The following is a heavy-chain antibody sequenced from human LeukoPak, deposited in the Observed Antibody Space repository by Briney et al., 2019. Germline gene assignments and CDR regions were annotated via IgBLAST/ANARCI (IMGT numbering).Heavy chain of an antibody. Sequence: SETLSLTCAVYGGSFSGYYWSWIRQPPGKGLEWIGEINHSGSTNYNPSLKSRVTISVDTSKNQFSLKLSSVTAADTAVYYCARGRRLVYCSSTSCYVHFDHWGQGTLVTVSS. CDR3: ARGRRLVYCSSTSCYVHFDH. CDR2: INHSGST. J-gene: IGHJ4*02. CDR1: GGSFSGYY. D-gene: IGHD2-2*01. V-gene: IGHV4-34*01.